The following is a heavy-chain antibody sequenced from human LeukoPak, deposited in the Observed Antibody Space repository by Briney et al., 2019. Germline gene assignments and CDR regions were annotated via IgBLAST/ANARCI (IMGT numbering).Heavy chain of an antibody. J-gene: IGHJ4*02. Sequence: GSLRLSCAASELTSSTSWMSWVRQAPGKGLEWVAYIKKTGSETYYVDSVKGRFTITRDNTRNSLFLQMYSLRAEDTAVYFCTSPPWGSQGFWGQGTLVTVSS. CDR1: ELTSSTSW. D-gene: IGHD7-27*01. V-gene: IGHV3-7*01. CDR2: IKKTGSET. CDR3: TSPPWGSQGF.